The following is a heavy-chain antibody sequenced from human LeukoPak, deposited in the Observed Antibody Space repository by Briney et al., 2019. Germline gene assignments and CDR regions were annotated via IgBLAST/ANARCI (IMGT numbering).Heavy chain of an antibody. CDR1: GGSISSSSYY. D-gene: IGHD3-22*01. V-gene: IGHV4-39*07. J-gene: IGHJ4*02. CDR3: ATTYYYDSRQTYYFDY. Sequence: SETLSLTCTVSGGSISSSSYYWGWIRQPPGKGLEWIGSIYYSGSTYYNPSLKSRVTISVDTSKNQFSLKLSSVTAADTAVYYCATTYYYDSRQTYYFDYWGQGTLVTVSS. CDR2: IYYSGST.